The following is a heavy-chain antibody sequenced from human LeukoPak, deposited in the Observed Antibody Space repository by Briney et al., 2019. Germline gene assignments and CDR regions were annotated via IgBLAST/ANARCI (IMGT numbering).Heavy chain of an antibody. CDR2: ISSNGGST. CDR3: ARTRDGCTYGYFDY. J-gene: IGHJ4*02. D-gene: IGHD5-24*01. V-gene: IGHV3-64*01. Sequence: GGSLRLSCAASGFTFSSYAVHWVRQAPGKGLEYVSAISSNGGSTYYANSVKGRFTISRDNSKNTLYLQMGSLRGEDTAVYYCARTRDGCTYGYFDYWGQGTLVTVSS. CDR1: GFTFSSYA.